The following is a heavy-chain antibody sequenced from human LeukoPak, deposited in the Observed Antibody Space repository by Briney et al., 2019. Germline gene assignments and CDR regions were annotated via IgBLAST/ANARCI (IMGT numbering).Heavy chain of an antibody. CDR3: ATSLDYYGSGSNYYMDV. CDR2: FDPEDGET. V-gene: IGHV1-24*01. J-gene: IGHJ6*03. D-gene: IGHD3-10*01. Sequence: ASVKVSCKVSGYTLTELSMHWVRQAPGKGLEWMGGFDPEDGETIYAQKFQGRVTMTEDTSTDTAYMELSSLRSEDTAVYYCATSLDYYGSGSNYYMDVWGKGTTVTVSS. CDR1: GYTLTELS.